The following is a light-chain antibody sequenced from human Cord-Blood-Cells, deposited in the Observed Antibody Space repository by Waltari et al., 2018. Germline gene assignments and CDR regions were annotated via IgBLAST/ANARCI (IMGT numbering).Light chain of an antibody. V-gene: IGLV2-23*01. J-gene: IGLJ3*02. CDR1: SSDVGNYNL. Sequence: QSALTQPASVSGSPGQSITISCTGTSSDVGNYNLVSWYQQHPGKAPKPMIYEGSKRPSGVSNRFSGSKSGNTASLTISGLQAEDEADYYCCSYAGSSTVFGGGTKLTVL. CDR2: EGS. CDR3: CSYAGSSTV.